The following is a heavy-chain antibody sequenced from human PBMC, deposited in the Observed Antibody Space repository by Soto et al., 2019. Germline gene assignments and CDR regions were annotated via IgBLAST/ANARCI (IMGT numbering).Heavy chain of an antibody. Sequence: QAGGSLRLSCAASGFTFSRFDMTWVRQAPGKGLQWVAGISLGGGSTYYTDSVKGRFTISRDNSENTLYLQMNSLRGEDTAVYYCAKTVSIAVVAAPNFDSWGQGTLVTVS. CDR1: GFTFSRFD. CDR2: ISLGGGST. J-gene: IGHJ4*02. V-gene: IGHV3-23*01. D-gene: IGHD2-15*01. CDR3: AKTVSIAVVAAPNFDS.